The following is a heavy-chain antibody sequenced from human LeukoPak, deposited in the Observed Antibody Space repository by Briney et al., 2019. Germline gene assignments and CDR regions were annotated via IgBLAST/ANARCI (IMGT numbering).Heavy chain of an antibody. Sequence: GGSLRLSCAASGFTFSSYAMSWVRQAPGKGLEWVSAISGSGGSTYYADSVKGRFTISRDNSKNTLYLQMNSLRAEDTAVYYCARILTGYDAFDYWGQGTLVTVSS. CDR3: ARILTGYDAFDY. J-gene: IGHJ4*02. CDR1: GFTFSSYA. D-gene: IGHD3-9*01. CDR2: ISGSGGST. V-gene: IGHV3-23*01.